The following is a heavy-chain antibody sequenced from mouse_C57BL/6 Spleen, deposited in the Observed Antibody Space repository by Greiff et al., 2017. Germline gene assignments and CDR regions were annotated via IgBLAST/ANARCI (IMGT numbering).Heavy chain of an antibody. J-gene: IGHJ4*01. CDR3: ARSDYGPYYYAMDY. CDR2: IYPRDGST. Sequence: VQLQQSDAELVKPGASVKISCKVSGYTFTDHTIHWMKQRPEQGLEWIGYIYPRDGSTKYNEKFKGKATLTVDKSSNKAYMQLNSLTSEDSAVYCCARSDYGPYYYAMDYWGQGTSVTVSS. V-gene: IGHV1-78*01. CDR1: GYTFTDHT. D-gene: IGHD2-4*01.